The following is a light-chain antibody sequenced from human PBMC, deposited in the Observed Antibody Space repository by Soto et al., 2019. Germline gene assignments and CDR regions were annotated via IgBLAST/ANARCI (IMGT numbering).Light chain of an antibody. CDR3: QLRGDRPPYP. J-gene: IGKJ2*01. Sequence: ENVLTQSPATLSLSPGERATLSCRASQSVGRDITWYQHKPGQAPRLLIYDASNKASGIPARFSGSGSGTEFTLAINGLEPEDFAVYYCQLRGDRPPYPFGQGTKLEI. V-gene: IGKV3-11*01. CDR1: QSVGRD. CDR2: DAS.